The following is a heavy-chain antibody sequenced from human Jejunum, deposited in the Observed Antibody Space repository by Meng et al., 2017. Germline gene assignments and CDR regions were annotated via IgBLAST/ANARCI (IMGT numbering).Heavy chain of an antibody. Sequence: QLQASGPWLAMPSETLSLICSVSGGSGSSAGYQWSWIRQPPGKGLECSGYASTTYHPTRKSRFTISADTSKNQFPRSLTSVTSADSAVYYCASDHMGSLDYWGQGTLVTVSS. D-gene: IGHD1-26*01. J-gene: IGHJ4*02. V-gene: IGHV4-61*08. CDR1: GGSGSSAGYQ. CDR3: ASDHMGSLDY. CDR2: AST.